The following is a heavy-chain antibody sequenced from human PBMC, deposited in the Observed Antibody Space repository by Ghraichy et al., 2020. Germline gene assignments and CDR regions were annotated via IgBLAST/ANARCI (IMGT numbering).Heavy chain of an antibody. J-gene: IGHJ6*02. Sequence: GESLRLSCVGSGFTFSSYSMNWVRQSPGKGLEWVSYITSSSRTVSYADSVKGRFTISRDNAQNSLYLQMKSLRDEDTAVYYCARGSTVVRFFYYDGMDVWGQGTTVTVSS. D-gene: IGHD4-23*01. CDR3: ARGSTVVRFFYYDGMDV. CDR2: ITSSSRTV. CDR1: GFTFSSYS. V-gene: IGHV3-48*02.